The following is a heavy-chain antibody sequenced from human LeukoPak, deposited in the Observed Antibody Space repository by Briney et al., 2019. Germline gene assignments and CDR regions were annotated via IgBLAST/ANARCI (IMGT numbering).Heavy chain of an antibody. CDR3: ARVRGLGGVVLMAHYYMDV. D-gene: IGHD2-8*01. Sequence: SETLSLTCTVSGGSISSSSYYWGWIRQPPGKGLEWIGSIYYSGSTYYNPSLKSRVTISVATSKNQFSLKLSSVTAADTAVYYCARVRGLGGVVLMAHYYMDVWGKGTTVTVSS. V-gene: IGHV4-39*07. J-gene: IGHJ6*03. CDR2: IYYSGST. CDR1: GGSISSSSYY.